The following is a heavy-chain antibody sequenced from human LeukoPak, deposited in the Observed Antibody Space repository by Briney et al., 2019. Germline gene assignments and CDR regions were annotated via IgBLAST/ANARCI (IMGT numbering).Heavy chain of an antibody. D-gene: IGHD6-19*01. CDR3: ARDHPYSSGWYLDAFDI. V-gene: IGHV3-48*01. CDR2: ISSSSSTI. Sequence: PGGSLRLSCAASGFTFSSYGMNWVRQAPGKGLEWVSYISSSSSTIYYADSVKGRFTISRDNAKNSPYLQMNSLRAEDTAVYYCARDHPYSSGWYLDAFDIWGQGTLVTVSS. CDR1: GFTFSSYG. J-gene: IGHJ4*02.